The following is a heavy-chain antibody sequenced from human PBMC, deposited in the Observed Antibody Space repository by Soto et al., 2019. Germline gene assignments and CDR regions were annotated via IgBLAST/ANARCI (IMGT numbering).Heavy chain of an antibody. V-gene: IGHV3-53*02. Sequence: EVQLVETGGGLIQPGGSLRLSCAASGFTVSSNYMSWVRQAPGKGLEWVSVIYSGGSTYYADSVKGRFTISRDNSKNNLYLQMNIQRDEDTAVYYCARYVGAAGNHESSPHYYYDMDVWGQGTTVTVSS. J-gene: IGHJ6*02. CDR2: IYSGGST. CDR3: ARYVGAAGNHESSPHYYYDMDV. CDR1: GFTVSSNY. D-gene: IGHD3-16*01.